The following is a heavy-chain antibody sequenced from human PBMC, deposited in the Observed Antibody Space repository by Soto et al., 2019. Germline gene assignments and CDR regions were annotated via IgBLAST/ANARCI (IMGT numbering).Heavy chain of an antibody. D-gene: IGHD4-17*01. CDR1: GFSLSTSGVG. V-gene: IGHV2-5*01. CDR3: AHRPDGDYVSLFFDY. Sequence: QITLKESGPTLVKPTQTLTLTCTFSGFSLSTSGVGVGWIRQPPGKALEWLALIYWNDDKRYSPSLKSRLTITKDTSKNQVVLTMTNMDPVDTATYYCAHRPDGDYVSLFFDYWGQGTLVTVSS. J-gene: IGHJ4*02. CDR2: IYWNDDK.